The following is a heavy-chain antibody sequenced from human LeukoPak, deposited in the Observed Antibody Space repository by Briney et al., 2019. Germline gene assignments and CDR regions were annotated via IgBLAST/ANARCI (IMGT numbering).Heavy chain of an antibody. CDR3: ARRLTYYYDSSGYNRPHDAFDI. J-gene: IGHJ3*02. Sequence: SETLSLTCAVSGGSISSGGYSWSWIRQPPGKGLEWIGYIYHSGSTYYNPSLKSRVTISVDRSKNQFSLKLSSVTAADTAVYYCARRLTYYYDSSGYNRPHDAFDIWGQGTMVTVSS. CDR2: IYHSGST. D-gene: IGHD3-22*01. V-gene: IGHV4-30-2*01. CDR1: GGSISSGGYS.